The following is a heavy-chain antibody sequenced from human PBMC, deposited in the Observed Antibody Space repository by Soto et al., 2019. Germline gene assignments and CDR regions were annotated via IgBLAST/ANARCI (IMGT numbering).Heavy chain of an antibody. D-gene: IGHD3-22*01. CDR3: ARKDKSGYFNWFDP. CDR1: GYRFTSYW. CDR2: IFPSDSDA. Sequence: GESLKISCRTSGYRFTSYWIAWVRQMPGKGLEWMGIIFPSDSDARYSPSFQGQVTISADRSTSTVFLQWASLKASDTAVYFCARKDKSGYFNWFDPWGQGTLVTVSS. V-gene: IGHV5-51*01. J-gene: IGHJ5*02.